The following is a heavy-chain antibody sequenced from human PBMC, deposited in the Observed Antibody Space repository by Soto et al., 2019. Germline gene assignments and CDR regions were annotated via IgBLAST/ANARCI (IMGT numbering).Heavy chain of an antibody. Sequence: PGGSLRLSCAASGFTVSSNYMSWVRQAPGKGLEWISIIYSAGNTYYADSVKGRFTISRDYSKNTLYLQMNSLGAEDTAVYYCARDFVVGGPTINYYYGMDVWGQGTTVTVSS. D-gene: IGHD1-26*01. J-gene: IGHJ6*02. CDR3: ARDFVVGGPTINYYYGMDV. V-gene: IGHV3-66*01. CDR1: GFTVSSNY. CDR2: IYSAGNT.